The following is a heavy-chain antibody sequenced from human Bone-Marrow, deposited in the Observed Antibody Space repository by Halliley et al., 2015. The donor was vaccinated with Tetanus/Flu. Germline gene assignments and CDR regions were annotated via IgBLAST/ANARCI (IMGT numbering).Heavy chain of an antibody. CDR2: IRSDGSYK. CDR1: GFTFSRSA. Sequence: SLRLSCEVSGFTFSRSAMHWVRQAPGKGLEWVAVIRSDGSYKFYADSVKGRFTISRDNSKNTMYLDMNSLRAEDTAVYYCARGRPGRTGWHPREENCYYDGMDAWGQGTTVTVSS. J-gene: IGHJ6*02. CDR3: ARGRPGRTGWHPREENCYYDGMDA. D-gene: IGHD6-19*01. V-gene: IGHV3-33*01.